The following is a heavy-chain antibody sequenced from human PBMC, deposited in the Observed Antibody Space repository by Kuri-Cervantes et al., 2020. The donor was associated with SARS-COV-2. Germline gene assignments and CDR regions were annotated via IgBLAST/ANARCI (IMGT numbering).Heavy chain of an antibody. CDR2: ISSSSSTI. Sequence: GESLKISCAASEFTFSSYSMNWVRQAPGKGLEWVSYISSSSSTIYYADSVKGRFTISRDNSKNTLYLQMNTLKTEDTAVFYCARDASYSGSYGSFQHWGQGTLVTVSS. V-gene: IGHV3-48*01. J-gene: IGHJ1*01. CDR3: ARDASYSGSYGSFQH. D-gene: IGHD1-26*01. CDR1: EFTFSSYS.